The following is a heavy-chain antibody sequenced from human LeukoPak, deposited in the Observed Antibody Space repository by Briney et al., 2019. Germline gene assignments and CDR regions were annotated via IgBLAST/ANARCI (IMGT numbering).Heavy chain of an antibody. Sequence: PSETLSLTCTVSGGSISSYYWSWIRQPPGKGLEWIGYIYYSGSTNYNPSLKSRVTISVDTSKNQFSLKPSSVTAADTAVYYCARGGDSSSWTSSYYYMDVWGKGTTVTVSS. CDR1: GGSISSYY. D-gene: IGHD6-13*01. CDR2: IYYSGST. CDR3: ARGGDSSSWTSSYYYMDV. V-gene: IGHV4-59*01. J-gene: IGHJ6*03.